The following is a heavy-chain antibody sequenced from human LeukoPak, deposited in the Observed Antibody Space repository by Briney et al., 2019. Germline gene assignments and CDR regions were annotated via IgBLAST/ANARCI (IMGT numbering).Heavy chain of an antibody. J-gene: IGHJ4*02. Sequence: SETLSLTCTVSGGSISSYYWSWIRQPPGKGLEWIGYIYYSGTTTYNPSLKSRVTISIDTSENLFTLNLSSVTAADTAVYYCARETSDGGWYHDYWGQGTLVTVSS. D-gene: IGHD6-19*01. CDR1: GGSISSYY. CDR2: IYYSGTT. CDR3: ARETSDGGWYHDY. V-gene: IGHV4-59*01.